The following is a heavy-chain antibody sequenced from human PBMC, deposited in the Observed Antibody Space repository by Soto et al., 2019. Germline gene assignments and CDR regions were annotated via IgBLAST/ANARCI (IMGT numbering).Heavy chain of an antibody. D-gene: IGHD3-22*01. V-gene: IGHV4-34*01. CDR1: GGSFSGYY. J-gene: IGHJ4*02. CDR3: AGRWDYYDSSGPIDY. Sequence: AEPLSLTCAVYGGSFSGYYWTWIRQPPGKGLEWIGEINHSGSTNYNPSLKSRVTISIDTSKNQFSLKLSSVTAADTAVYYCAGRWDYYDSSGPIDYWGQGTLVTVSS. CDR2: INHSGST.